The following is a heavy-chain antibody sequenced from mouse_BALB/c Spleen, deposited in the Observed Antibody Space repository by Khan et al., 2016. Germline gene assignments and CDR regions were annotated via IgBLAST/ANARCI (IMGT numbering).Heavy chain of an antibody. V-gene: IGHV3-2*02. CDR2: ISYSGST. J-gene: IGHJ3*01. D-gene: IGHD2-4*01. Sequence: VQLKESGPGLVKPSQSLSLTCTVTGYSITSDYAWNWIRQFPGNKLEWMGYISYSGSTSYNPSLKSRISITRDTSKNQFFLQLNSVTTEDTATYYCARGITTFAYWGQGTLVTVSA. CDR1: GYSITSDYA. CDR3: ARGITTFAY.